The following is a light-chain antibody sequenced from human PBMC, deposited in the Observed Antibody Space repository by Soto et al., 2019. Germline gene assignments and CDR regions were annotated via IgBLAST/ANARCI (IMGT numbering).Light chain of an antibody. J-gene: IGLJ1*01. CDR3: AAWDDRLDVYV. CDR2: STS. CDR1: SSNIGSNT. V-gene: IGLV1-44*01. Sequence: QSVLTQPPSASGTPGQIVAISCSGSSSNIGSNTVTWYQQLPGTAPKLLIYSTSQRSSGVPGRFSGSKSGASASLSISGLQSEDEADYSCAAWDDRLDVYVFGTGTKV.